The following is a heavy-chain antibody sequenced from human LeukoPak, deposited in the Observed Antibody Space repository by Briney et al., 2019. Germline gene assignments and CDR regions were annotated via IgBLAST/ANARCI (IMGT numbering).Heavy chain of an antibody. CDR2: VNTDGSHT. Sequence: PGESLRLSCAASGFTFSSYWMHWVRQAPGKGLMWVSRVNTDGSHTNYADSVKGRFTISRDNAKNALYLQMNSLRAEDTAIYYCARGDLTFWGFPHWGQGALVTVSS. J-gene: IGHJ4*02. CDR1: GFTFSSYW. CDR3: ARGDLTFWGFPH. D-gene: IGHD7-27*01. V-gene: IGHV3-74*01.